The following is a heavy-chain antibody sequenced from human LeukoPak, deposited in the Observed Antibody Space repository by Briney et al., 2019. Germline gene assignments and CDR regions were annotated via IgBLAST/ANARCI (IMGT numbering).Heavy chain of an antibody. CDR3: ARQKEVPWLSFHY. D-gene: IGHD6-19*01. Sequence: SETLSLTCTVSGYSISNDYYWGWIRQPPGKGLEWIGSFYHSGSTYYNPSLKSRVTISVDTSKNQFSLKLSSVTAADTAVYYCARQKEVPWLSFHYWGQGTLVTVSS. J-gene: IGHJ4*02. V-gene: IGHV4-38-2*02. CDR1: GYSISNDYY. CDR2: FYHSGST.